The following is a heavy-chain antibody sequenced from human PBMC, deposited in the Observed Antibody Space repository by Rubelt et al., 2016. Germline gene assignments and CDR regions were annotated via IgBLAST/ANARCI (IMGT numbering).Heavy chain of an antibody. J-gene: IGHJ4*02. D-gene: IGHD5-12*01. CDR1: GFTFSSYE. CDR2: INISGSTI. V-gene: IGHV3-48*03. Sequence: EVQLVESGGGLVQPGGSLRLSCAASGFTFSSYEMNWVRQAPGKGLEWVSYINISGSTIYYADSVKGRFTISRDNAKNSLYLQMNSLRAEDTAVYYCARSDIVATITDYWGQGTLVTVSS. CDR3: ARSDIVATITDY.